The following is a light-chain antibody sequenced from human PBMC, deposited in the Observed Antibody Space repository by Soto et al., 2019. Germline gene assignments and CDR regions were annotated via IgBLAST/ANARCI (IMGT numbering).Light chain of an antibody. V-gene: IGLV7-46*01. Sequence: QTVVTQEPSLTVSPGGTVTRTCGSTTGTVTSGHYPYWFQQKPGQAPRTLIYDTSNKHSWTPARFSGSLLGGKAALTLSGAQPEEEAEYYCLLSYSGARIFGGGTKVTVL. CDR1: TGTVTSGHY. CDR2: DTS. CDR3: LLSYSGARI. J-gene: IGLJ2*01.